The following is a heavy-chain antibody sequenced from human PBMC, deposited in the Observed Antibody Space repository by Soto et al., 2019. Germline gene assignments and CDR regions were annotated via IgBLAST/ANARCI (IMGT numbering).Heavy chain of an antibody. Sequence: GGSMRLSCAASGFSVSTNYLTWVRQAPGKGLDWVSLIYSGGSTYYADSVKGRFTISRDNSKNTVFLQMNSLRAEDTAVYYCARGYGSSYGFGYWGQGTLVTVSS. D-gene: IGHD5-18*01. J-gene: IGHJ4*02. CDR2: IYSGGST. CDR1: GFSVSTNY. V-gene: IGHV3-53*01. CDR3: ARGYGSSYGFGY.